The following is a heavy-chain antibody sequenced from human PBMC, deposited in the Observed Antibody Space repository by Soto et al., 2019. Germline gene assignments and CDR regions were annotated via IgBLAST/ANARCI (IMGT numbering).Heavy chain of an antibody. Sequence: PGGSLRLSCAASGFTFSSYAMSWVRQAPGKGLEWVSAISGSGGSTYYADSVKGRFTISRDNSKNTLYLQMNSLRAEDTAVYYCAKTPLRFLDWSLGPFDYWGQGTLVTVSS. J-gene: IGHJ4*02. V-gene: IGHV3-23*01. D-gene: IGHD3-3*01. CDR3: AKTPLRFLDWSLGPFDY. CDR1: GFTFSSYA. CDR2: ISGSGGST.